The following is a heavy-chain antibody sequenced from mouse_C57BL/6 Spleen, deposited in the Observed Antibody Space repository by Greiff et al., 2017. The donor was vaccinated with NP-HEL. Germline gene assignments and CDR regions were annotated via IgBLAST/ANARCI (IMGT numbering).Heavy chain of an antibody. J-gene: IGHJ1*01. Sequence: QVQLQQPGAELVKPGASVKMSCKASGYTFTSYWMTWVKQRPGQGLEWIGEIYPGSGCTNYNEKFKSKATLTVDTSSSTAYMQLSSLTSEDSAVSFCARGGYGSGYWDFDVWGPGTTVTVSS. CDR2: IYPGSGCT. V-gene: IGHV1-55*01. D-gene: IGHD1-1*01. CDR3: ARGGYGSGYWDFDV. CDR1: GYTFTSYW.